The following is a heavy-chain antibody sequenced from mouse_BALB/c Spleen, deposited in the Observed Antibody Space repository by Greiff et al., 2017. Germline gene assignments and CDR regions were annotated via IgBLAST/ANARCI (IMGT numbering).Heavy chain of an antibody. Sequence: VKLMESGPGLVAPSQSLSITCTVSGFSLTSYGVHWVRQPPGKGLEWLGVIWAGGSKNYNSALMSRLSISKDNSKSQVCLKMNSLQTDDTAMYYCARAYRYDGFDYWGQGTTLTVSS. V-gene: IGHV2-9*02. CDR1: GFSLTSYG. D-gene: IGHD2-14*01. CDR2: IWAGGSK. CDR3: ARAYRYDGFDY. J-gene: IGHJ2*01.